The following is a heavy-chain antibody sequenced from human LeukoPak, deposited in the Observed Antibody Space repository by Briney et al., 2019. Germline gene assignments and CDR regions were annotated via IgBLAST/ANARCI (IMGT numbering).Heavy chain of an antibody. J-gene: IGHJ4*02. CDR1: GYTFTSYD. CDR2: IIPIFGTA. CDR3: ARARAVAGPFDY. Sequence: ASVKVSCKASGYTFTSYDINWVRQAPGQGLEWMGGIIPIFGTANYAQKFQGRVTITADKSTSTAYMELSSLRSEDTAVYYCARARAVAGPFDYWGQGTLVTVSS. V-gene: IGHV1-69*06. D-gene: IGHD6-19*01.